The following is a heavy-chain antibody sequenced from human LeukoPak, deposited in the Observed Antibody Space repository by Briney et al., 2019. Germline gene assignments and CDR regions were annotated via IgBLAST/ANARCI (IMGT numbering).Heavy chain of an antibody. CDR2: INGGNGNT. V-gene: IGHV1-3*01. CDR3: ARRMGSGWALYGMDV. D-gene: IGHD6-19*01. J-gene: IGHJ6*02. CDR1: GYTITTYG. Sequence: ASVKVSCKASGYTITTYGMHWVRQAPGQRLEWMGWINGGNGNTGYSQKFQGRVTITRDTSASTAYMELSRLRSEDTAVYYCARRMGSGWALYGMDVWGQGTTVTVSS.